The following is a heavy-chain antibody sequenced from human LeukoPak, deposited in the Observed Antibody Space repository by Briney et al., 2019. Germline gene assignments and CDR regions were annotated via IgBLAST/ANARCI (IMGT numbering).Heavy chain of an antibody. V-gene: IGHV1-18*01. CDR1: GYTFTSYG. Sequence: GASVKVSCKASGYTFTSYGISWVRQAPGQGLEWMGWISAYNGNTDYAQKLQGRVTMTTDTSTATAYMELRSLRSDDTAVYYCASLYGSGSPFDYWGQGTLVTVSS. D-gene: IGHD3-10*01. CDR2: ISAYNGNT. CDR3: ASLYGSGSPFDY. J-gene: IGHJ4*02.